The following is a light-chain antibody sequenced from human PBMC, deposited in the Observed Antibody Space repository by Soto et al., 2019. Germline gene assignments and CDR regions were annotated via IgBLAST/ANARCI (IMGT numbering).Light chain of an antibody. V-gene: IGLV2-23*01. CDR1: SSDVGSYNL. CDR3: CSYAGGGSFV. J-gene: IGLJ1*01. Sequence: QSVLTQPASVSGSPGQSTTISCIGSSSDVGSYNLVSWFQQHPGKAPKLMIFEGTKRPSGVSDRFSGFKSGNTASLTISGLQAEDEADYYCCSYAGGGSFVFGTGTKATVL. CDR2: EGT.